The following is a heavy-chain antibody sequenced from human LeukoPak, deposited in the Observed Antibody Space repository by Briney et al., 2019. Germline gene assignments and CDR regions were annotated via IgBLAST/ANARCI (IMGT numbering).Heavy chain of an antibody. CDR2: ISAGGDST. D-gene: IGHD3-10*01. J-gene: IGHJ4*02. CDR1: GFTFGDYA. CDR3: ARDNVYGSGTEY. Sequence: GGSLRLSCTASGFTFGDYAMSWFRQAPGKGLEWVAAISAGGDSTYYADSVKGRFTISRDNSKNTLYLQMNSLRVEGTAVYYCARDNVYGSGTEYWGQGTLVTVSS. V-gene: IGHV3-23*01.